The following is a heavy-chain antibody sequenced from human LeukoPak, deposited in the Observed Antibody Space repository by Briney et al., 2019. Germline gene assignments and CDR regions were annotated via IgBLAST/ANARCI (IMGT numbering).Heavy chain of an antibody. J-gene: IGHJ4*02. V-gene: IGHV4-4*07. CDR2: VYTSGRT. Sequence: PSETLSLTCTVSGGSISSYHWSWIRQPAGKGLEWIGRVYTSGRTNYNPSLKSRVTMSVDTSKEQLSLKLSSVTAADTAVYYCARDGLYSYGYSYFDYWGQGTLVTVSS. CDR1: GGSISSYH. CDR3: ARDGLYSYGYSYFDY. D-gene: IGHD5-18*01.